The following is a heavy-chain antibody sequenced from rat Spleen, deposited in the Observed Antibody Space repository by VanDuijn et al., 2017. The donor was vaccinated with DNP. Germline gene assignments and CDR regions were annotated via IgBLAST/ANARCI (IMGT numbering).Heavy chain of an antibody. Sequence: QVQLKESGPGLVQPSQTLSLTCTVAGFSLTSNSVHWVRQSPGKGLEWMGVIWNNGGTRYNSGLKSRLSISKATSKSQVFLKMNRLQTEDTATYYCARSPESSYIYFPWAYWGQGTLVTVSS. J-gene: IGHJ3*01. V-gene: IGHV2-41*01. D-gene: IGHD1-2*01. CDR2: IWNNGGT. CDR3: ARSPESSYIYFPWAY. CDR1: GFSLTSNS.